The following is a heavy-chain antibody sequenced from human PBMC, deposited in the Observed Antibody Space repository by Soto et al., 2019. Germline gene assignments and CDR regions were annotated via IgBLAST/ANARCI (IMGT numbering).Heavy chain of an antibody. Sequence: KQSQTLSLTCAISGDSVSSNSAAWNWIRQSPSRGLEWLGRTYYRSKWYNDYAVSVKSRITINPDTSKNQFSLQLNSVTPEDTAVYYCARDPGWLVVPNYYYYYMDVWGKGTTVTVSS. J-gene: IGHJ6*03. CDR2: TYYRSKWYN. V-gene: IGHV6-1*01. D-gene: IGHD6-19*01. CDR3: ARDPGWLVVPNYYYYYMDV. CDR1: GDSVSSNSAA.